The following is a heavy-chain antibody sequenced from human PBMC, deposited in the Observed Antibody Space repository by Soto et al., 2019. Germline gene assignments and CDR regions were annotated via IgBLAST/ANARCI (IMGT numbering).Heavy chain of an antibody. V-gene: IGHV4-34*01. CDR1: GGSFSGYY. D-gene: IGHD4-17*01. J-gene: IGHJ1*01. CDR3: ARVATVTAY. CDR2: INHSGST. Sequence: SETLSLTCAVYGGSFSGYYWSWIRQPPGKGLEWIGEINHSGSTNYNPSLKSRVTVSVDTSKNQFSLKLSSVTAADTAVYYCARVATVTAYWGRGTLVTVSS.